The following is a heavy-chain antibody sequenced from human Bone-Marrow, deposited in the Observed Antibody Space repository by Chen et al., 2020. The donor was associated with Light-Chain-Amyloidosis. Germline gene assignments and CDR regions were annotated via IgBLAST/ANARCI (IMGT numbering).Heavy chain of an antibody. J-gene: IGHJ6*03. Sequence: QVQLQESGPGLVKPSGTLSLTCAVSGGPISSGNWWSWVRQPPGKGLGWIGEIYHSGSTKYNPALKSRVTMSVDKSKNQFSLKLDSVTAADTAVYYCGRTRIAAVGRGSNYYYMDVWGKGTTVTVSS. D-gene: IGHD6-13*01. CDR2: IYHSGST. CDR3: GRTRIAAVGRGSNYYYMDV. CDR1: GGPISSGNW. V-gene: IGHV4-4*02.